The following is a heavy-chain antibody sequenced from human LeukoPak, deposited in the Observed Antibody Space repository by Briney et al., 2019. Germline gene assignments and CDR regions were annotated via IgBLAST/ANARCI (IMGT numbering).Heavy chain of an antibody. CDR1: GYTFTGYY. Sequence: ASVKVSCKASGYTFTGYYMHWVRQAPGQGLEWMGRINPNSGGANYAQKFQGRVTMTRDTSISRAYMELSRLRSDDTAVYYCARETSLSIGGSFDFDYWGQGTLVTVSS. CDR3: ARETSLSIGGSFDFDY. CDR2: INPNSGGA. D-gene: IGHD6-6*01. J-gene: IGHJ4*02. V-gene: IGHV1-2*06.